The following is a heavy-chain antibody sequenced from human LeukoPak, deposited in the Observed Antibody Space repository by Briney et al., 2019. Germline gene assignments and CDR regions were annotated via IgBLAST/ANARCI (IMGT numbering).Heavy chain of an antibody. CDR1: GGSFSGYY. D-gene: IGHD2-15*01. V-gene: IGHV4-34*01. Sequence: SETLSLTCAVYGGSFSGYYWSWIRQSPGKGLEWIGEINHSGSTNYNPSLKSRVTISVDTSKNQFSLKLSSVTAADTAVYYCARGTVDYCSGGSRYLYYFDYWGQGTLVTVSS. J-gene: IGHJ4*02. CDR2: INHSGST. CDR3: ARGTVDYCSGGSRYLYYFDY.